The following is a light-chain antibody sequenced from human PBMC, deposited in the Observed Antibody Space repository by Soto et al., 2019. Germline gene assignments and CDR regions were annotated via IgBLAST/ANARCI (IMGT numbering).Light chain of an antibody. CDR1: SSDVGGYNY. V-gene: IGLV2-14*01. J-gene: IGLJ1*01. Sequence: QLVLTQPASVSGSPGQSITISCTGTSSDVGGYNYVSWSQQHPGKAPQLMIYEVSNRPSGVSNRFSGSKSGNTASLTISGLQAEDEADYYCSSYTSSSTYVFGTGTKLTVL. CDR3: SSYTSSSTYV. CDR2: EVS.